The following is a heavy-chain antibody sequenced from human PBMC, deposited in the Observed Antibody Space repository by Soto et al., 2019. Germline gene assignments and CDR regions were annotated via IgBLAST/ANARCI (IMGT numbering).Heavy chain of an antibody. D-gene: IGHD3-22*01. J-gene: IGHJ4*02. Sequence: ESGGGVVQPGRSLRLSCAASGFTFSSYAMHWVRQAPGKGLEWVAVISYDGSNKYYADSVKGRFTISRDNSKNTLYLQMNSLRAEDTAVYYCARSYYDSSGGTDYWGQGTLVTVSS. CDR2: ISYDGSNK. CDR3: ARSYYDSSGGTDY. V-gene: IGHV3-30-3*01. CDR1: GFTFSSYA.